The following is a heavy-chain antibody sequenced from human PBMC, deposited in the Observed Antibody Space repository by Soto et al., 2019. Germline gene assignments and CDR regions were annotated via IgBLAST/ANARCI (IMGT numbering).Heavy chain of an antibody. J-gene: IGHJ4*02. CDR1: GGSLSTNP. V-gene: IGHV1-69*06. D-gene: IGHD2-15*01. Sequence: ASVKVSCKASGGSLSTNPISWVRQAPGQGLEWMGGTGSGTGPGNHAQKFQGRLTVTADKSTSTVYMELTNLSSEDTAVYYCARRDSGGFYRFFDSWGQGTLVTVSS. CDR2: TGSGTGPG. CDR3: ARRDSGGFYRFFDS.